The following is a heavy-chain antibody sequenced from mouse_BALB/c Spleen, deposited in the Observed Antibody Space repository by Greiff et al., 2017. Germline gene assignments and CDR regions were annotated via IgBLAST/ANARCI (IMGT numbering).Heavy chain of an antibody. Sequence: VPLQQSSAEMARPGASVKKSCQASCHTFSYSTMRWVKQRPGQGLEWIGYINSSSGYTEYNQKFKDKTTLTADKSSSTAYMQLSSLTSEDSAVYYCAKLTGGLLDYWGQGTTLTVSS. V-gene: IGHV1-4*02. CDR3: AKLTGGLLDY. CDR2: INSSSGYT. J-gene: IGHJ2*01. D-gene: IGHD4-1*01. CDR1: CHTFSYST.